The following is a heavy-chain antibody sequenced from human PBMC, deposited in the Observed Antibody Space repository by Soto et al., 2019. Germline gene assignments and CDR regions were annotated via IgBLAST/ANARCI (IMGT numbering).Heavy chain of an antibody. CDR3: AREQEPTGVIYFDS. V-gene: IGHV4-31*03. J-gene: IGHJ4*02. CDR1: GGSISSGGYY. CDR2: IYYSGST. D-gene: IGHD1-1*01. Sequence: SETLSLTCTVSGGSISSGGYYWSWIRQHPGKGLEWIGYIYYSGSTYYNPSLKSRVTISVDTSKNQFSLKLSSVTAADTAVYYCAREQEPTGVIYFDSWGQGSLVTVSS.